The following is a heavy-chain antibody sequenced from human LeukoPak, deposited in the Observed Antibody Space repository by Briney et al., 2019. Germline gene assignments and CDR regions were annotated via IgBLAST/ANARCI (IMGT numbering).Heavy chain of an antibody. CDR3: ATYLATTVTKLPDY. J-gene: IGHJ4*02. D-gene: IGHD4-17*01. CDR1: GYTLTELS. CDR2: FDPEDGET. V-gene: IGHV1-24*01. Sequence: ASVKVSCKVSGYTLTELSMHWVRQAPGKGLEWMGGFDPEDGETIYAQEFQGRVTMTEDTSTDTAYMELSSLRSEDTAVYYCATYLATTVTKLPDYWGQGTLVTVSS.